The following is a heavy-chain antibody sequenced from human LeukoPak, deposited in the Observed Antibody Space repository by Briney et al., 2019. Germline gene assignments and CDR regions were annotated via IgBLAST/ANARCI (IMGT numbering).Heavy chain of an antibody. CDR1: GYTFTSYG. CDR2: ISAYNGNT. V-gene: IGHV1-18*01. J-gene: IGHJ6*02. CDR3: ARDRAHIVVVTALYYYYGMDV. D-gene: IGHD2-21*02. Sequence: ASVKVSCKASGYTFTSYGISWVRQAPGQGLGWMGWISAYNGNTNYAQKLQGRVTMTTDTSTSTAYMELRSLRSDDTAVYYCARDRAHIVVVTALYYYYGMDVWGQGTTVTVSS.